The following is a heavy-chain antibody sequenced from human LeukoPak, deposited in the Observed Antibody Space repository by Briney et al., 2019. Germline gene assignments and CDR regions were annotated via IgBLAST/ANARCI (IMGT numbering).Heavy chain of an antibody. J-gene: IGHJ6*03. CDR2: IISISNYI. V-gene: IGHV3-21*01. CDR3: ARVKSGYSYGPHYYYYYYMDV. CDR1: GFTFSTFN. D-gene: IGHD5-18*01. Sequence: GGSLRISSAAPGFTFSTFNMNWVRPAPGKGLGGVSSIISISNYIYYADSVKGRFTISRDNARNSVYMQLNSLRAEDTAVYYCARVKSGYSYGPHYYYYYYMDVWGKGTTVTVS.